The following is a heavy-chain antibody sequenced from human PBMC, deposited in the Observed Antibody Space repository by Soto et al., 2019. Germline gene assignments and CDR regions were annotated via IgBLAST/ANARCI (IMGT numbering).Heavy chain of an antibody. CDR1: GFTCISYW. D-gene: IGHD6-6*01. J-gene: IGHJ4*02. V-gene: IGHV3-7*01. Sequence: PGGSLRLSCAASGFTCISYWMSWVRQAPGKGLEWVANIKQDGSEKYYVDSVKGRFTISRDNAKNSLYLQMNSLRAEDTAVYYCARPGTAARRPPPFDYWGQGTLVTVSS. CDR3: ARPGTAARRPPPFDY. CDR2: IKQDGSEK.